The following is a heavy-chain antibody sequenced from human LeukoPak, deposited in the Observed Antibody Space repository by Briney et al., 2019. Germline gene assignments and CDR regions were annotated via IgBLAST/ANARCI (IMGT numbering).Heavy chain of an antibody. CDR1: GVSISSYY. Sequence: SETLSLTCSVSGVSISSYYWSWIRQPPGKGLEWIGYIYYSGSTNYHPSLKSRVTISVDTSKTQFSLKLSSVTPADTAVYYCARAGSSSSWYVDWFDPWGQGTLVTVSS. D-gene: IGHD6-13*01. V-gene: IGHV4-59*01. CDR3: ARAGSSSSWYVDWFDP. CDR2: IYYSGST. J-gene: IGHJ5*02.